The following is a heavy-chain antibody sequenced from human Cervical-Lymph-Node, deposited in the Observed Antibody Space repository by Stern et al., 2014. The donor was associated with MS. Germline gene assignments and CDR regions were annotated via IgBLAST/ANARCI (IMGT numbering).Heavy chain of an antibody. D-gene: IGHD6-19*01. CDR2: IIPIFNTA. Sequence: VQLVESGVEVRKPGSSVKVSCKASGGTFSSHSFSWVRQAPGQGLEWMGQIIPIFNTANYAQKFQGRVTMTADGSTSTVYMELSSLRSEDTAVYYCAREGTETAVAAFDLWGQGTLVTVSS. CDR1: GGTFSSHS. CDR3: AREGTETAVAAFDL. J-gene: IGHJ4*02. V-gene: IGHV1-69*01.